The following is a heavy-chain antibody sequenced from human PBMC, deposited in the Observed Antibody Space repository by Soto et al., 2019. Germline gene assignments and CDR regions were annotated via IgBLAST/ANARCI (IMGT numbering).Heavy chain of an antibody. V-gene: IGHV3-23*01. CDR1: GFIFSNYV. Sequence: GGSLRLSCAASGFIFSNYVMTWVRQRPGKGLEWVSTISGSGRDTYYADSVKGRFTISRDSPKNTLYLQINTLRAEDTAIYYCAKDGDYHGSGSFLDYWGQGSLVTVSS. J-gene: IGHJ4*02. D-gene: IGHD3-10*01. CDR3: AKDGDYHGSGSFLDY. CDR2: ISGSGRDT.